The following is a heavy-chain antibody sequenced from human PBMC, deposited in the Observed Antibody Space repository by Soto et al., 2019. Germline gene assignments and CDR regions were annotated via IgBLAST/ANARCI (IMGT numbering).Heavy chain of an antibody. V-gene: IGHV4-59*01. CDR3: ARLAGNSFVQD. CDR1: SGPISDYY. CDR2: IYYSGYT. D-gene: IGHD6-19*01. J-gene: IGHJ1*01. Sequence: QVQLQESGPGLVKPSETLSLTCTVSSGPISDYYWGWIRPPPGKGLEWIGSIYYSGYTIYNPPLQRRVTISIDTSESQFSLRLTSVAAADTAVYYCARLAGNSFVQDWGQGTLVTVSS.